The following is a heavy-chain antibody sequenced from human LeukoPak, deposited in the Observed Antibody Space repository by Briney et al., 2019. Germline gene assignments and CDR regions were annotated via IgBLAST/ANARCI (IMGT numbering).Heavy chain of an antibody. V-gene: IGHV1-18*01. D-gene: IGHD7-27*01. CDR2: ISGYNGNT. Sequence: ASVKVSCKTSGYTFITYGISWVRQAPGQGLEWMGWISGYNGNTNYAQNFQGRVSMTTDTSTSTAYMEMRSLKSDGTAVYYCARDPRPGDDDYYYYMDVWGKGTTVTVSS. CDR3: ARDPRPGDDDYYYYMDV. J-gene: IGHJ6*03. CDR1: GYTFITYG.